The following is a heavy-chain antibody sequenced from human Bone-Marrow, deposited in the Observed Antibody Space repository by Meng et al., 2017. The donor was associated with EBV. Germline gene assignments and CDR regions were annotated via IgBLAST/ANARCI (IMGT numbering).Heavy chain of an antibody. CDR2: ISAYNGNT. CDR1: CYTFTSYG. Sequence: QVQLGESGEEEKKPGALVTASCKASCYTFTSYGISGVRQAPGQVLEWMGWISAYNGNTNSAQKLQGRVTMTTDTATSTDYMELRSLRSDDTAVYYCARGGGWELTFDYWGQGTLVTVSS. D-gene: IGHD1-26*01. V-gene: IGHV1-18*01. J-gene: IGHJ4*02. CDR3: ARGGGWELTFDY.